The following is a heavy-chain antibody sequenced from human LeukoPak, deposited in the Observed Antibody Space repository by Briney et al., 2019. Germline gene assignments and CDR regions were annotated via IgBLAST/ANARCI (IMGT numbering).Heavy chain of an antibody. CDR2: IYPGDSDS. J-gene: IGHJ5*02. D-gene: IGHD1-1*01. V-gene: IGHV5-51*01. CDR3: ARQPEGTWFDP. CDR1: GYNFATYW. Sequence: GESLKISCRGSGYNFATYWIGWVRQMPGKGLEWMGIIYPGDSDSRYSPSFQGQVTMSVDKSISTAYLQWSSLKASDTAMYYCARQPEGTWFDPWGQGTLVTVSS.